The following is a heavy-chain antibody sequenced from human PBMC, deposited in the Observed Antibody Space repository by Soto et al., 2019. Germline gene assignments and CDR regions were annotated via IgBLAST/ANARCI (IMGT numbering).Heavy chain of an antibody. D-gene: IGHD2-15*01. J-gene: IGHJ6*03. V-gene: IGHV3-33*01. CDR1: GFTFSSYG. Sequence: GGSLRLSCAASGFTFSSYGMHWVRQAPGKGLEWVAVIWYDGSNKYYADSVKGRFTISRDNSKNTLYLQMNSLRAEDTAVYYCARDEYCSGGSCESPLYYMDVWGKGTTVTVSS. CDR2: IWYDGSNK. CDR3: ARDEYCSGGSCESPLYYMDV.